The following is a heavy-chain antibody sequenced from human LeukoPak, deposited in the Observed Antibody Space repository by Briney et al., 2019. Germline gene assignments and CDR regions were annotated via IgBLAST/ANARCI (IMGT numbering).Heavy chain of an antibody. CDR1: GFTFSSYS. CDR2: ISSSSSYI. V-gene: IGHV3-21*01. CDR3: ARSVRELAVAGQSLDY. Sequence: GGSLRLSCAASGFTFSSYSMNWVRQAPGKGLEWVSSISSSSSYIYYADSVKGRFTISRDNAKNSLYLQMNSLRAEDTAVYYCARSVRELAVAGQSLDYWGQGTLVTVSS. D-gene: IGHD6-19*01. J-gene: IGHJ4*02.